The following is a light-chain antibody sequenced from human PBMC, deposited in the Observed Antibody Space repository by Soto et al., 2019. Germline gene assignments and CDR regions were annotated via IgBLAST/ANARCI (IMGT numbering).Light chain of an antibody. V-gene: IGKV3-15*01. CDR1: QIVSSN. CDR2: YAS. J-gene: IGKJ4*01. CDR3: MQYNNWPPLT. Sequence: IVMTQSPALLSVSPGERVSLSCRASQIVSSNLAWYQQKPGQAPRLLIYYASTRATVIPARFSGSGSGTEFTLTISSLQSEDSAVYFCMQYNNWPPLTFGGGTKVEIK.